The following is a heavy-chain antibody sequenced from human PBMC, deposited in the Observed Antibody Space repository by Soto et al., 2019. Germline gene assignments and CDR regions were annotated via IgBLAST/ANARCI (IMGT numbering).Heavy chain of an antibody. J-gene: IGHJ4*02. D-gene: IGHD4-17*01. V-gene: IGHV3-33*01. CDR3: ARDDDYGDNGLVY. CDR2: IGSDGRRD. Sequence: QVQLVESGGGVVQPGGSLRLSCAASGFTFGRHGMHWVRQAPGKGLEWVAVIGSDGRRDSYADSVKGRFTISRDNGQNTLYLQMNSLRAEDTAVYYCARDDDYGDNGLVYWGQGTLVTVSS. CDR1: GFTFGRHG.